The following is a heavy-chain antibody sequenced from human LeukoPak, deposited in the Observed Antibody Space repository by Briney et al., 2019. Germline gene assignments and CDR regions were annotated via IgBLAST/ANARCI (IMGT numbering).Heavy chain of an antibody. CDR3: TRDWGIVGATSGY. D-gene: IGHD1-26*01. V-gene: IGHV3-49*04. CDR2: IRSKAYGGTT. J-gene: IGHJ4*02. CDR1: GFTFGDYA. Sequence: AGGSLRLSCTASGFTFGDYAMSWVRQAPGKGLEWVGFIRSKAYGGTTEYAASVKGRFTISRDDSKSIAYLQMNSLKTEDTAVYYCTRDWGIVGATSGYWGQGTLVTVSS.